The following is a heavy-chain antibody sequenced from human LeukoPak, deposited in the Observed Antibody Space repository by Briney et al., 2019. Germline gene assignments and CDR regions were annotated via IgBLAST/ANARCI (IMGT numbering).Heavy chain of an antibody. J-gene: IGHJ4*02. D-gene: IGHD6-13*01. CDR2: ISFDGSHK. CDR3: AKDRSSTWSFDY. CDR1: GFTFSNYG. Sequence: PGTSLRLPCAASGFTFSNYGIHWVRQAPGKGLEWVALISFDGSHKYYPDSVKGRFTISRDDSKNTLYLQMNSLRAEDTAVYFCAKDRSSTWSFDYWGQGTLVTVSS. V-gene: IGHV3-30*18.